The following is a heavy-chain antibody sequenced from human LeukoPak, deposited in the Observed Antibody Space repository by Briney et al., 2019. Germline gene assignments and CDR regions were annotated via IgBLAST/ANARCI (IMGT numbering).Heavy chain of an antibody. CDR3: ARDRLLEDRHYYSYYYMDV. CDR1: GFTFDDYA. CDR2: ISWNSKNV. Sequence: GGSLRLSCAASGFTFDDYAMHWVRQSPGKGLEWVSGISWNSKNVGYADSVKGRFTISRDNAKNSLYLQMNSLRAEDTAVYYCARDRLLEDRHYYSYYYMDVWGKGTTVTVSS. D-gene: IGHD1-1*01. V-gene: IGHV3-9*01. J-gene: IGHJ6*03.